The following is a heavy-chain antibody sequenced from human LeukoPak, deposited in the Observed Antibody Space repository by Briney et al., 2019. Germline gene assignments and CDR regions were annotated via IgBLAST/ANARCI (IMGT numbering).Heavy chain of an antibody. D-gene: IGHD3-22*01. J-gene: IGHJ4*02. V-gene: IGHV3-30*02. CDR2: IRYDGDNK. CDR1: GFTFSSYG. CDR3: AKVVTTYYYDTSGYSDY. Sequence: PGGSLRLSCAASGFTFSSYGMHWVRQAPDKGLEWVAFIRYDGDNKYYVDSVKGRFTISRDNSKNTLYLQMNSLRAEDTAVYYCAKVVTTYYYDTSGYSDYGGQGTLVTVS.